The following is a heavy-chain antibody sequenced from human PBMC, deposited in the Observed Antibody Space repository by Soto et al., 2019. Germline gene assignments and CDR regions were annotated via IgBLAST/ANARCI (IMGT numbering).Heavy chain of an antibody. CDR1: GFSFSDYY. J-gene: IGHJ5*02. CDR3: ARGKGSYYDFWSGQSDILTGNWFDP. D-gene: IGHD3-3*01. V-gene: IGHV3-11*01. CDR2: ISSSGTTI. Sequence: GGSLRLSCAASGFSFSDYYMNWIRQAPGKGLEWVSDISSSGTTIYYADSVKGRFTISRDNAKNSLHLQMNSLRAEDTAVYYCARGKGSYYDFWSGQSDILTGNWFDPWGQGTLVTVSS.